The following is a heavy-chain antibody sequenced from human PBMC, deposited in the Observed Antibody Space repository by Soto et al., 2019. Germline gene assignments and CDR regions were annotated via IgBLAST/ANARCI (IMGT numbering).Heavy chain of an antibody. V-gene: IGHV4-61*01. CDR3: AASGSYLGYYYYGMDV. CDR1: GGSFRSGSYY. J-gene: IGHJ6*02. CDR2: IYSSGST. D-gene: IGHD1-26*01. Sequence: PSESLSRTCTVSGGSFRSGSYYWSWIRQPPGKGLEWIGYIYSSGSTNYNPSLKSRVTISVDTSKNQFSLKLSSVTAADTAVYYCAASGSYLGYYYYGMDVWGQGTTVT.